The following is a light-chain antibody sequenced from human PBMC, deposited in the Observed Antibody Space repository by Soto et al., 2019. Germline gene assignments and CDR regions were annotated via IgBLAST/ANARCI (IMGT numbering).Light chain of an antibody. CDR1: TFNIENNY. CDR2: RNN. J-gene: IGLJ3*02. CDR3: AAWDDSLSGWV. Sequence: QLVLTQPPSESGTPGQRVTISCSGSTFNIENNYIYWYQHLPGTAPKLLIYRNNQRPSGVPDRFSGSKSGTSASLDISGLRSEDEADYYCAAWDDSLSGWVFGGGTKLTVL. V-gene: IGLV1-47*01.